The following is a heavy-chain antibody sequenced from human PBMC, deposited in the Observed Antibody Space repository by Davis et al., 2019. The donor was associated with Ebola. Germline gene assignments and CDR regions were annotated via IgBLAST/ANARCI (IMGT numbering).Heavy chain of an antibody. CDR3: ARRDSYYDSSGYYPFDY. V-gene: IGHV4-34*01. D-gene: IGHD3-22*01. Sequence: SETLSLTCAVYGGSFSGYYWSWIRQPPGKGLEWIGEINHSGSTNYNPSLKSRVTISVDTSKNQLSLKLSSVTAADTAVYYCARRDSYYDSSGYYPFDYWGQGTLVTVSS. CDR1: GGSFSGYY. CDR2: INHSGST. J-gene: IGHJ4*02.